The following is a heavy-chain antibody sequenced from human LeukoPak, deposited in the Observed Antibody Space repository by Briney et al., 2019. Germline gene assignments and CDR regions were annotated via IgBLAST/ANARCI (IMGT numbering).Heavy chain of an antibody. CDR1: GFTVNSNY. CDR2: IYSGGST. V-gene: IGHV3-53*01. CDR3: ATAVTNTRFDY. J-gene: IGHJ4*02. Sequence: PGGSLRLSCAASGFTVNSNYMSWVRQAPGKGLEWVSVIYSGGSTYYADSVKGRFTISRDNSKNTLYLQMNSLRAEDTAVYYCATAVTNTRFDYWGQGSLVTVSS. D-gene: IGHD4-17*01.